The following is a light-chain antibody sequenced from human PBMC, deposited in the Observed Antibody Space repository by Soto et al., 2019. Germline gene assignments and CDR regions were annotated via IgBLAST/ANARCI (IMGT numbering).Light chain of an antibody. V-gene: IGKV3-20*01. J-gene: IGKJ1*01. CDR2: GAS. CDR3: QQYGSSTWT. Sequence: ELVLTPSPGTLSLSPVARANLSCRASQTVSSSYLAWYQQTPGQAPRLVVYGASSRATGIPERFSGSGSGTDFTLTISSLEPEEFAVYYCQQYGSSTWTFGQGTKVDIK. CDR1: QTVSSSY.